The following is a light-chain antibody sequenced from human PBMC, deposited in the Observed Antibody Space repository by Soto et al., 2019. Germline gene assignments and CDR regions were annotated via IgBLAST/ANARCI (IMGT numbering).Light chain of an antibody. CDR3: QQYGSSTMYT. J-gene: IGKJ2*01. Sequence: EIVLTQSPGTLSLSPGERATLSCRASQSVSSSYLAWYQQKPGQAPRLLIYVASSRATGIPDTFSGSGSGTDFTLTISRLEPEDFAVYYCQQYGSSTMYTFGQGTKLEIK. V-gene: IGKV3-20*01. CDR2: VAS. CDR1: QSVSSSY.